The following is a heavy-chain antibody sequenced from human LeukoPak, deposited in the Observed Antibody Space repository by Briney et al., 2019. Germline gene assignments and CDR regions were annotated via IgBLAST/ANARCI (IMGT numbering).Heavy chain of an antibody. V-gene: IGHV3-21*01. CDR3: ARGYSGTYRFGY. CDR1: GFTFSSYS. J-gene: IGHJ4*02. D-gene: IGHD1-26*01. CDR2: ISSSSSYI. Sequence: GGSLRLSCAVSGFTFSSYSMNWVRQAPGKGLEWVSSISSSSSYIYYADSVKGRFTISRDNAKNSLYLQMNSLRAEDTAVYYCARGYSGTYRFGYWGQGTLVTVSS.